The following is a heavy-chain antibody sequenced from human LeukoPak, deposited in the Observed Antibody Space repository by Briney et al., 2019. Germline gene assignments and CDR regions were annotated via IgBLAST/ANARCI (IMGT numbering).Heavy chain of an antibody. CDR1: AFTFSSYE. Sequence: GGSLRLSCAADAFTFSSYEMNWVRQAPGKWLEWVSYISSSGSTIYYADSVKGRFTISRDNAKNSLYLQMNSLRAEDTAVYYCARGGYSYGRYYYYGMDVWGQGTTVTVSS. V-gene: IGHV3-48*03. D-gene: IGHD5-18*01. CDR3: ARGGYSYGRYYYYGMDV. J-gene: IGHJ6*02. CDR2: ISSSGSTI.